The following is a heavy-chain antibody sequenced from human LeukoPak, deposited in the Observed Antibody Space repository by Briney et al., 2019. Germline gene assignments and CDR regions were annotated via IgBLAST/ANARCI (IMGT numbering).Heavy chain of an antibody. J-gene: IGHJ4*02. V-gene: IGHV5-51*01. CDR3: ASSLRRSSGWFTSDY. CDR1: GYSLTNYW. Sequence: GESLKISCKGSGYSLTNYWISWVRQMPGKGLEWLGIIYPGDSTTRYSPSFQGQVTISADKSISTAYLQWSSLKASDTAMYYCASSLRRSSGWFTSDYWGQGTLVTVSS. D-gene: IGHD6-19*01. CDR2: IYPGDSTT.